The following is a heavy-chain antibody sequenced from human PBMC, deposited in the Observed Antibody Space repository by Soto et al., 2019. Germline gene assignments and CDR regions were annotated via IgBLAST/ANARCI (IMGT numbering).Heavy chain of an antibody. V-gene: IGHV3-33*01. D-gene: IGHD3-22*01. Sequence: QVQLVESGGGVVQPGRSLRLSCAASGFSFSSYGMHWVRQAPGKGLEWVAVIWYDGSNKYYADSVKGRFTISRDNSKNTLYLQMNSLRAEDTAVYYCARDQKKDYYDSSGFDYRGQGTLVTVSS. CDR2: IWYDGSNK. CDR1: GFSFSSYG. J-gene: IGHJ4*02. CDR3: ARDQKKDYYDSSGFDY.